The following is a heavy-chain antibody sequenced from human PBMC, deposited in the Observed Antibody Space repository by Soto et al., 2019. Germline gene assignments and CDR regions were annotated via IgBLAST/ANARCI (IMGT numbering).Heavy chain of an antibody. Sequence: ASVKVSCKASGGTFSSYAISWVRQAPGQGLEWMRGIIPIFGTANYAQKFQGRVTITADKSTSTAYMELSSLRSEDTAVYYCARYTMITFGGLYPVWGQGTTVTVSS. V-gene: IGHV1-69*06. CDR3: ARYTMITFGGLYPV. D-gene: IGHD3-16*01. J-gene: IGHJ6*02. CDR2: IIPIFGTA. CDR1: GGTFSSYA.